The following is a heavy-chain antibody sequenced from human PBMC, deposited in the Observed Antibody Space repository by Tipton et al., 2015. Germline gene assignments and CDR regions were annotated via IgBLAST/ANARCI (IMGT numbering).Heavy chain of an antibody. J-gene: IGHJ4*02. CDR1: GGSFSGYY. CDR2: LSYSGKT. V-gene: IGHV4-34*01. CDR3: ARDSFGYYSFDS. Sequence: TLSLTCAVYGGSFSGYYWSWIRQPPGKGLEWIGSLSYSGKTDYNPPLRSRVTISVDTSKNQFSLRLASVTAADTAMYHCARDSFGYYSFDSWGPGTLVTVSS. D-gene: IGHD3-22*01.